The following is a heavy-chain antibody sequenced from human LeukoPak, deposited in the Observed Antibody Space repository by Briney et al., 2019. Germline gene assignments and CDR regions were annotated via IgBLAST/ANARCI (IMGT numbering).Heavy chain of an antibody. Sequence: GASVKVSCKASGYTFTSYAMHWVRQAPGQRLEWMGWINAGKGNTKYSQKFQGRVTITRDTSASTAYMELSSLRSEDTAVYYCARDAGYCSSTSCLTPWGFDYWGQGTLVTVSS. V-gene: IGHV1-3*01. D-gene: IGHD2-2*01. J-gene: IGHJ4*02. CDR3: ARDAGYCSSTSCLTPWGFDY. CDR1: GYTFTSYA. CDR2: INAGKGNT.